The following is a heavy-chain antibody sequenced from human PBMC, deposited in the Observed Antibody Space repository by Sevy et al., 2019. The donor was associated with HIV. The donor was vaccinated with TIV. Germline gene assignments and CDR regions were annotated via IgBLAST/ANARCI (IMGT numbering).Heavy chain of an antibody. J-gene: IGHJ6*02. CDR3: ARDLLMVRGLRNYYYYGMDV. CDR1: GGSVSSGSYY. V-gene: IGHV4-61*01. CDR2: IYDSGST. D-gene: IGHD3-10*01. Sequence: SETLSLTCTVSGGSVSSGSYYGSWIRQTPGKGLEWIGYIYDSGSTNYNPSLKSRVTISVDTSKNQFSLKLSSVTAADTAVYYCARDLLMVRGLRNYYYYGMDVWGQGTTVTVSS.